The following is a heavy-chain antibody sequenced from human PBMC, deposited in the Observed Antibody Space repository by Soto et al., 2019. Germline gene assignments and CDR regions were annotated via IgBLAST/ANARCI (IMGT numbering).Heavy chain of an antibody. CDR3: TTDLSATVTKFFWLRTTAHPVPDY. Sequence: SVKVSCKASGFTFTSSAVQWVRQARGQRLEWIGWIVVGGGNTNYAQKFQERVTITRDMSTSTAYMELSSLRSEDTAVYYCTTDLSATVTKFFWLRTTAHPVPDYWGQGTLVTVSS. CDR2: IVVGGGNT. J-gene: IGHJ4*02. V-gene: IGHV1-58*01. CDR1: GFTFTSSA. D-gene: IGHD4-17*01.